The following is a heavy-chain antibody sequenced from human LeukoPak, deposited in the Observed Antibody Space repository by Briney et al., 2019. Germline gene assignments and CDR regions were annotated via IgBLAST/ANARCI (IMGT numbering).Heavy chain of an antibody. J-gene: IGHJ3*02. V-gene: IGHV3-74*03. CDR1: GFTFSSYW. D-gene: IGHD2-15*01. Sequence: GGSLRLSCAASGFTFSSYWMHWVRQAPGKGLVWVSRINGDGSNTTYADSVKGRFTISRDNAKNTLYLQMNSLRAEDTAVYHCARSKSWYSTYAFDIWGQGKMVTVSS. CDR3: ARSKSWYSTYAFDI. CDR2: INGDGSNT.